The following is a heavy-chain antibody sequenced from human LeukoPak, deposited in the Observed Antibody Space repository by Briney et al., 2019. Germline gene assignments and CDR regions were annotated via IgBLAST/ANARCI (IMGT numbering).Heavy chain of an antibody. D-gene: IGHD2-15*01. CDR3: VKGRSGSSYSPSDS. Sequence: GGSLRLSCAVSGFTFRTYWMHWVRQVPGEGLVWVSRINEDGSITNYADSVKGRFSISRDNAKNTLYLQMNSLRAEDTAVYYCVKGRSGSSYSPSDSWGQGTLVTVSS. J-gene: IGHJ4*02. CDR1: GFTFRTYW. CDR2: INEDGSIT. V-gene: IGHV3-74*01.